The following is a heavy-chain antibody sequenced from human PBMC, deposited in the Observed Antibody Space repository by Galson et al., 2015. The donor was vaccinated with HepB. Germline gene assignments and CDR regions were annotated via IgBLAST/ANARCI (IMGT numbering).Heavy chain of an antibody. CDR3: VRDQWQINAFDL. CDR1: GFTFSNYG. J-gene: IGHJ3*01. V-gene: IGHV3-33*01. CDR2: IWYDGSYK. D-gene: IGHD6-19*01. Sequence: SLRLSCAASGFTFSNYGVHWVRQAPGKGLEWVAVIWYDGSYKFYGDPVRGRFTISRDNSQNTLLLEMHSLRVEDTAVYYCVRDQWQINAFDLWGQGTLVTVSS.